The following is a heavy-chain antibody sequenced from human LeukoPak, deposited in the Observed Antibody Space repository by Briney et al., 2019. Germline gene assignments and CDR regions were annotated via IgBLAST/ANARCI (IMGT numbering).Heavy chain of an antibody. CDR2: ISSSSRTT. V-gene: IGHV3-48*02. CDR1: GFTFGYYS. J-gene: IGHJ6*03. Sequence: SGGSLRLSCAASGFTFGYYSMNWVRQTPGKGLEWISYISSSSRTTFYADSVKGRFTISRDNARNSLYLQMDSLRDDDTAVYYCARDCRESYMDVWGKGTTVTVSS. CDR3: ARDCRESYMDV.